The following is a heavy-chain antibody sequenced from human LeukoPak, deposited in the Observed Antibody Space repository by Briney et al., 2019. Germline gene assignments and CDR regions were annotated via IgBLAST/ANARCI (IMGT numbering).Heavy chain of an antibody. CDR1: GFTFSSYG. CDR3: ARDRPHWGLWNFPTNYYYYYGMDV. CDR2: ISYDGSNK. D-gene: IGHD7-27*01. J-gene: IGHJ6*02. V-gene: IGHV3-30*03. Sequence: AGGSLRLSCAASGFTFSSYGMHWVRQAPGKGLEWVAVISYDGSNKYYADSVKGRFTISRDNSKNTLYLQMNSLRAEDTAVYYCARDRPHWGLWNFPTNYYYYYGMDVWGQGTTVTVSS.